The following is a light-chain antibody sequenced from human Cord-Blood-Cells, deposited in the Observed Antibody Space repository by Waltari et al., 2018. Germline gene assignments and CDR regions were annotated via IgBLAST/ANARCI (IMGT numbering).Light chain of an antibody. CDR1: SSDVGSYNL. V-gene: IGLV2-23*01. Sequence: QSALTQPASVSGSPGQSITIYCTGTSSDVGSYNLVSWYQQHPGKAPKLMIYEGSKRPSGVSNRFSGSKSGNTASLTISGLQAEDEADYYCCSYAGSSYVFGTGTKVTVL. J-gene: IGLJ1*01. CDR3: CSYAGSSYV. CDR2: EGS.